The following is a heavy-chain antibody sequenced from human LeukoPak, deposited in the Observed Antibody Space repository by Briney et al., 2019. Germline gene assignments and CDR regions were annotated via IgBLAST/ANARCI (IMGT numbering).Heavy chain of an antibody. V-gene: IGHV3-7*03. J-gene: IGHJ6*02. CDR3: ARGGGLDV. CDR1: GFPFSSYW. Sequence: GGSLRLSCVASGFPFSSYWMTWVRQAPGKGLEWVANIKQDGSKKSYEDSVKGRFTISRDNAKNSLYLQMSNLRAEDTAVYFCARGGGLDVWGQGATVTVSS. D-gene: IGHD3-16*01. CDR2: IKQDGSKK.